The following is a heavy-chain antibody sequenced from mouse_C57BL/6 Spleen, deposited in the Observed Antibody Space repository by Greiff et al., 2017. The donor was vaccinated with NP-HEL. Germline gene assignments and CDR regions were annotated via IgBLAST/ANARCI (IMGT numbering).Heavy chain of an antibody. J-gene: IGHJ4*01. Sequence: EVKLMESGGGLVKPGGSLKLSCAASGFTFSDYGMHWVRQAPEKGLEWVAYISSGSSTIYYADTVKGRFTISRDNAKNTLFLQMTSLRSEDTAMYYCARLNDYDLYAMDYWGQGTSVTVSS. CDR2: ISSGSSTI. CDR1: GFTFSDYG. D-gene: IGHD2-4*01. V-gene: IGHV5-17*01. CDR3: ARLNDYDLYAMDY.